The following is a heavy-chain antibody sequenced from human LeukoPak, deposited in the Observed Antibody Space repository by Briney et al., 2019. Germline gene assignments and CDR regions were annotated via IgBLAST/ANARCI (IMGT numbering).Heavy chain of an antibody. CDR2: ISSYNGNT. CDR3: ARVYGGGYDSSGYLDY. V-gene: IGHV1-18*04. Sequence: ASVKVSCKASGYTFTSYGIRWVRQAPGQGLEWVGWISSYNGNTNYAQNLQGRVTMTTDTSTSTVYMELRSLRSDDTAVYYCARVYGGGYDSSGYLDYWGQGTLVTVSS. D-gene: IGHD3-22*01. J-gene: IGHJ4*02. CDR1: GYTFTSYG.